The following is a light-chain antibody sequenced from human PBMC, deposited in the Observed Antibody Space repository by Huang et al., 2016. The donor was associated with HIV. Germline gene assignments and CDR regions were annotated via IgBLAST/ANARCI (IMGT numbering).Light chain of an antibody. J-gene: IGKJ2*01. CDR2: GAS. Sequence: ERVMTQSPATLSASPGDRATLSCRASQYVGNNLAWYRQKPGQAPRLLIHGASTRATDIPARFSASGSGVEFTLTISSLQSEDFGIYYCQQYNNWARTFGQGTKLEIK. CDR1: QYVGNN. V-gene: IGKV3-15*01. CDR3: QQYNNWART.